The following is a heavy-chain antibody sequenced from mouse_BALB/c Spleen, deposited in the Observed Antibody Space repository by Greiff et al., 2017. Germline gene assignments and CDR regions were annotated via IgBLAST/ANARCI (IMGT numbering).Heavy chain of an antibody. Sequence: VQGVESGAELVRPGSSVKISCKASGYAFSSYWMNWVKQRPGQGLEWIGQIYPGDGDTNYNGKFKGKATLTTDKSSSTAYMQLSSLTSEDSAVYFCATYYGYDETDGDYYAMDYWGQGTSVTVSS. CDR1: GYAFSSYW. CDR2: IYPGDGDT. V-gene: IGHV1-80*01. CDR3: ATYYGYDETDGDYYAMDY. J-gene: IGHJ4*01. D-gene: IGHD2-14*01.